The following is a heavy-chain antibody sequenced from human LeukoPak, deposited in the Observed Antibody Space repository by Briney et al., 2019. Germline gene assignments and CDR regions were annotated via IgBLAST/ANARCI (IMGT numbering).Heavy chain of an antibody. CDR1: GGSFSGYY. CDR2: INHSGDT. V-gene: IGHV4-34*01. D-gene: IGHD1-1*01. Sequence: PSETLSLTCAVYGGSFSGYYWGWIRQSPGRGLEWIGEINHSGDTNYNSSVKSRVTISVDTSKNQFSLKVRSLTAADTAVYYCARGPTISETGYFDYWGQGTLVTVSS. CDR3: ARGPTISETGYFDY. J-gene: IGHJ4*03.